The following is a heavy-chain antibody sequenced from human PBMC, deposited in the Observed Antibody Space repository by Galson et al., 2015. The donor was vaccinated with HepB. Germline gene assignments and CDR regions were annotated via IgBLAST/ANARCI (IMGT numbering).Heavy chain of an antibody. V-gene: IGHV3-53*01. CDR3: TTNDAFDF. J-gene: IGHJ3*01. Sequence: LRLSCAASGFTVSSNYMSWVRQAPGKGLEWVSVIYSGGSTYYADSVKGRFTISRDNSKNALYLQMNSLRAEDTAVYYCTTNDAFDFWGQGTMVIVSS. D-gene: IGHD1-26*01. CDR2: IYSGGST. CDR1: GFTVSSNY.